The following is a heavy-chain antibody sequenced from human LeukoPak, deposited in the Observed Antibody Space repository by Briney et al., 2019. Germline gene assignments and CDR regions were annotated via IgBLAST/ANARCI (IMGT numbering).Heavy chain of an antibody. CDR3: ARRPVTTGANWFDP. Sequence: SETLSLTCTVSGGSISSSSYYWGWIRQPPGKGLEWIGSIYYSGSTYYNPSVKSRVTMSVDTSKNQFSLKLSSVTAADTAVYYCARRPVTTGANWFDPWGQGTLVTVSS. D-gene: IGHD4-11*01. CDR1: GGSISSSSYY. J-gene: IGHJ5*02. CDR2: IYYSGST. V-gene: IGHV4-39*01.